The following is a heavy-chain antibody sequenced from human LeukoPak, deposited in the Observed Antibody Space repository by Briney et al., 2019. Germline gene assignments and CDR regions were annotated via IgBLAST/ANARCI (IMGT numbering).Heavy chain of an antibody. Sequence: SETLSLTCTVSGGSISSSSYYWGWIRQPPGKGLEWIGSIYYSGSTYYNPSLKSRVTISVDTSKNQFSLKLSSVTAADTAVYYCARVYDDYVWGSYRYDAFDIWGQGTMVTVSS. CDR2: IYYSGST. CDR1: GGSISSSSYY. CDR3: ARVYDDYVWGSYRYDAFDI. V-gene: IGHV4-39*07. J-gene: IGHJ3*02. D-gene: IGHD3-16*02.